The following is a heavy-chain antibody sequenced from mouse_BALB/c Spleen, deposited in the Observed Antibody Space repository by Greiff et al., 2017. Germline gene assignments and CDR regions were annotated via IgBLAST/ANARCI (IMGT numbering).Heavy chain of an antibody. CDR2: INPSSGYT. J-gene: IGHJ4*01. Sequence: VQLQQSGAELARPGASVKMSCKASGYTFTSYTMHWVKQRPGQGLEWIGYINPSSGYTNYNQKFKDKATLTADKSSSTAYMQLSSLTSEDSAVYYCANYYRYDEVYAMDYWGQGTSVTVSS. D-gene: IGHD2-14*01. CDR3: ANYYRYDEVYAMDY. V-gene: IGHV1-4*01. CDR1: GYTFTSYT.